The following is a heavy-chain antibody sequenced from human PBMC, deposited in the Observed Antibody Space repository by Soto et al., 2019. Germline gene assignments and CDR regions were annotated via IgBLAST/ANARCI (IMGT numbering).Heavy chain of an antibody. CDR1: GFTFTSFT. J-gene: IGHJ4*02. V-gene: IGHV3-23*01. D-gene: IGHD4-17*01. Sequence: EVQLLQSGGALVQPGGSPRLSCAASGFTFTSFTMNWVSQAPGKGLEWVKAISGSGYTTYDADSVRGRFTISRDNSKNMLYLKMNSLRGDDTAVYFCAKSIRTTLSVYDYWGQGALVTVPS. CDR3: AKSIRTTLSVYDY. CDR2: ISGSGYTT.